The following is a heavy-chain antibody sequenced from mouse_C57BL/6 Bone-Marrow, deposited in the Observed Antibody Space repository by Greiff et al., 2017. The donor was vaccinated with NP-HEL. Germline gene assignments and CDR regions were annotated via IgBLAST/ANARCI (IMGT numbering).Heavy chain of an antibody. CDR1: GYTFTSYG. V-gene: IGHV1-81*01. D-gene: IGHD3-1*01. CDR3: ARRRTRGFAY. CDR2: IYPRSGNT. Sequence: VQLQQSGAELARPGASVKLSCKASGYTFTSYGISWVKQRTGQGLEWIGEIYPRSGNTYYNEKFKGKATLTADKSSSTAYMELRSLTSEDSAVYFCARRRTRGFAYWGQGTLVTVSA. J-gene: IGHJ3*01.